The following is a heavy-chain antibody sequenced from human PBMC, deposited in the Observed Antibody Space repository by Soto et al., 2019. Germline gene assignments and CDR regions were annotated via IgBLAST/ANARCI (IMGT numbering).Heavy chain of an antibody. V-gene: IGHV3-48*02. J-gene: IGHJ5*02. CDR1: GFTFSSYS. CDR3: ARSFRESGGRNWFDP. CDR2: ISSSSTI. Sequence: GGSLRLSCAASGFTFSSYSMNWVRQAPGKGLEWVSYISSSSTIYYADSVKGRFTISRDNAKNSLYLQMNSLRDEDTAVYYCARSFRESGGRNWFDPWGQGTLVTVSS. D-gene: IGHD2-15*01.